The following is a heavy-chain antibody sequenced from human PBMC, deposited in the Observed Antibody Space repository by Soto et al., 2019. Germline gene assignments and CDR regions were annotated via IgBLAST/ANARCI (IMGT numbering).Heavy chain of an antibody. D-gene: IGHD6-19*01. J-gene: IGHJ5*02. V-gene: IGHV1-69*12. CDR1: GGTFSSYA. Sequence: QVQLVQSGAEVKKPGSSVKVSCKASGGTFSSYAISWVRQAPGQGLEWMGGIIPIFGTANYAQKFQGRVTITANACTIAACMELSRLRSEDTTVYYCARTRSSGCILLWKTCFDTWGQRPLVTDS. CDR2: IIPIFGTA. CDR3: ARTRSSGCILLWKTCFDT.